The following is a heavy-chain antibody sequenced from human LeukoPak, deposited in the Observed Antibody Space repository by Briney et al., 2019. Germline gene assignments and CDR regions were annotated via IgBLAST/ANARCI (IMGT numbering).Heavy chain of an antibody. D-gene: IGHD1-26*01. Sequence: GGSLRLSCVASGFTVSDNYMSWVRQAPGKGLEWVSIIYSGGNTYYADSVKGRFTVSRDNSKNTLYLQMNSLRAEDTAVYYCARVIVGTTTRLDYFDYWGQGTLVTVSS. CDR3: ARVIVGTTTRLDYFDY. CDR2: IYSGGNT. V-gene: IGHV3-66*01. CDR1: GFTVSDNY. J-gene: IGHJ4*02.